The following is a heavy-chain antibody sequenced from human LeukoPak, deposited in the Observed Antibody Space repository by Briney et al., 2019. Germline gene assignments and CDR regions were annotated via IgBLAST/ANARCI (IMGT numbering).Heavy chain of an antibody. CDR2: LNSDGSGT. CDR3: ARAKYYYGSGSYYDAFDI. J-gene: IGHJ3*02. V-gene: IGHV3-74*01. D-gene: IGHD3-10*01. Sequence: QPGASLRLSCVASGFTFSRYKMHWVRQGPGKGLMWVSRLNSDGSGTTYADSVKGRFTISRDNAKNTLYLQMNSLRAEDTAVYYCARAKYYYGSGSYYDAFDIWGQGTMVTVSS. CDR1: GFTFSRYK.